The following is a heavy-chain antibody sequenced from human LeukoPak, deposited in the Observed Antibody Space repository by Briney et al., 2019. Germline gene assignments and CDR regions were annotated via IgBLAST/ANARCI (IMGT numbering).Heavy chain of an antibody. CDR1: GGSISSSSYY. V-gene: IGHV4-39*01. Sequence: SETLSLTCTVSGGSISSSSYYWGWIRQPPGKGLEWIGSIYYSGSTYYNPSLKSRVTISVDTSKNQFSLKLSSVTAADTAVYYCARPRITMIVEAFDTWGQGTMVTVSS. J-gene: IGHJ3*02. CDR3: ARPRITMIVEAFDT. D-gene: IGHD3-22*01. CDR2: IYYSGST.